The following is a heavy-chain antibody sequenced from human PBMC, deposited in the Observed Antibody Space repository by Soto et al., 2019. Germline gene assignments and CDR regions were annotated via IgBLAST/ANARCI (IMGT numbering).Heavy chain of an antibody. Sequence: SETLSLTCTVSGGSINSYYWSWIRQHPGKGLEWIGYIYYSGSTNYDPSLKSRVTISVDTSKNQFSLKLSSVTAADTAVYYCARENYDFWSGYPYYYYGMDVWGQGTTVTVSS. V-gene: IGHV4-59*01. CDR2: IYYSGST. CDR1: GGSINSYY. D-gene: IGHD3-3*01. J-gene: IGHJ6*02. CDR3: ARENYDFWSGYPYYYYGMDV.